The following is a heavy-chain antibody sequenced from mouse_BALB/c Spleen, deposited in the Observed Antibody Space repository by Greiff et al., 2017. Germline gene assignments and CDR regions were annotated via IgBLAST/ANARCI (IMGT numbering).Heavy chain of an antibody. J-gene: IGHJ1*01. CDR2: ISSGSSTI. CDR1: GFTFSSVG. Sequence: EVKLVESGGGLVQPGGSRKLSCAASGFTFSSVGMHWVRQAPEKGLEWVAYISSGSSTIYYADTVKGRFTISRDNPKNTLFLQMTSLRSEDTAMYYCARSGYYGSSYWYFAVWGAGTTVPVSS. V-gene: IGHV5-17*02. D-gene: IGHD1-1*01. CDR3: ARSGYYGSSYWYFAV.